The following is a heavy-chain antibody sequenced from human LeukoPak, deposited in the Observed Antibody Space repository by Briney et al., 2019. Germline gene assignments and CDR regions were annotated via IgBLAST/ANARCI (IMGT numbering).Heavy chain of an antibody. D-gene: IGHD5-18*01. Sequence: GGSLRLSCAASGFTFSSYAMSWVRQAPGKGLEWVSTVIGSGGSTYYADSVKGRFTISRDNSKNTLYLQMNSLRAEDTAVYYCAKVAHSYGFDYWGQGTLVTVSS. J-gene: IGHJ4*02. CDR1: GFTFSSYA. V-gene: IGHV3-23*01. CDR2: VIGSGGST. CDR3: AKVAHSYGFDY.